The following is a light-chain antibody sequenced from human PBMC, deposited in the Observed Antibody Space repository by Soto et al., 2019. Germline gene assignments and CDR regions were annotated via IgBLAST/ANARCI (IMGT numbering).Light chain of an antibody. CDR1: QSLLHSNGYNY. V-gene: IGKV2-28*01. CDR3: MQLLKTVT. CDR2: LGS. J-gene: IGKJ5*01. Sequence: DIVMTQSPLSLPVTPGEPASISCRSSQSLLHSNGYNYLEWYLQKPGQSPQLLIYLGSNRASGXPXXFSASGSGTDFTLQISRVEGEDVGVYFCMQLLKTVTSGQGTRLEIK.